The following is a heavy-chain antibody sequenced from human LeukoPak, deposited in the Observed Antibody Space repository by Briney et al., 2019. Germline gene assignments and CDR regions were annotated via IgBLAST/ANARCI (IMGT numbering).Heavy chain of an antibody. CDR3: ARDNLYCGMDV. CDR1: GFTFSSYA. J-gene: IGHJ6*02. D-gene: IGHD1-14*01. V-gene: IGHV3-30-3*01. Sequence: GGSLRLSCAASGFTFSSYAMHWVRQAPGKGLEWVAVISYDGSNKYYADSVKGRFTISRDNSKNTLYLQMNSLRAEDTAVYYCARDNLYCGMDVWGQGTTVTVSS. CDR2: ISYDGSNK.